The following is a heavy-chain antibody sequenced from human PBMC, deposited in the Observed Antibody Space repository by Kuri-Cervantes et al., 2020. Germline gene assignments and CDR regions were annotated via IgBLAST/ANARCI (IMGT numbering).Heavy chain of an antibody. V-gene: IGHV3-33*01. Sequence: GSLRLSCAASGFTFSSYGMHWVRQAPGKGLEWVAVIWYDGSNKYYADSVKGRFTISRDNSKNTLYLQMNSLRAEDTAVYYCARVPTYYYDSSSYYHFDYWGQGTLVTVSS. CDR2: IWYDGSNK. D-gene: IGHD3-22*01. CDR3: ARVPTYYYDSSSYYHFDY. CDR1: GFTFSSYG. J-gene: IGHJ4*02.